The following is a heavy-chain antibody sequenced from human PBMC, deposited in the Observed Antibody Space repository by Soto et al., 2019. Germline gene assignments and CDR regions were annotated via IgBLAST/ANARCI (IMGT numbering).Heavy chain of an antibody. Sequence: QVQLVESGGGVVQPGWSLRLSCVTSGFTFSDYAMHWVRQAPGKGLEWVAVIRPDGSNRYYADSVKGRFTISRDISKNTLYLQMSSLRADDTAVYCCATVGRPQHLLTGFDNWGQGTLVTVSS. CDR3: ATVGRPQHLLTGFDN. CDR2: IRPDGSNR. V-gene: IGHV3-33*01. CDR1: GFTFSDYA. J-gene: IGHJ5*02. D-gene: IGHD3-16*01.